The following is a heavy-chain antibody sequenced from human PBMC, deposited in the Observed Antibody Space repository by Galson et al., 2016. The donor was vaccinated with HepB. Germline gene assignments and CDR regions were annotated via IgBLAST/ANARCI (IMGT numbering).Heavy chain of an antibody. J-gene: IGHJ4*02. CDR3: DRGLAVASLGYFDQ. CDR2: IYSTGAS. V-gene: IGHV4-59*03. Sequence: SETLSLTCSFYGDSINSYYWTWIRQPPGKGLEWIGYIYSTGASTQNPSLKSRVTISLETSKNKFSLKLRSVTAADTAVYYCDRGLAVASLGYFDQWGPGTLVTVSS. CDR1: GDSINSYY. D-gene: IGHD6-19*01.